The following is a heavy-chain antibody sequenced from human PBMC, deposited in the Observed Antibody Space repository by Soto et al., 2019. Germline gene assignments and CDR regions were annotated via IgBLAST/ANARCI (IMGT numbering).Heavy chain of an antibody. V-gene: IGHV4-34*01. D-gene: IGHD3-22*01. CDR1: GGSFSGYY. Sequence: SETLSLTCAVYGGSFSGYYWSWIRQPPGKGLEWIGEINHSGSTNYNPSLKRRVTISVDTSKNQFSLKLSSVTAADTAVYYSARGTTYYYDSSGSGRFDYWGQGTLVTVSS. J-gene: IGHJ4*02. CDR3: ARGTTYYYDSSGSGRFDY. CDR2: INHSGST.